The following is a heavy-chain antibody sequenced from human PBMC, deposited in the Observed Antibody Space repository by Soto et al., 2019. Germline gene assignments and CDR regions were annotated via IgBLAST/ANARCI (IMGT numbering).Heavy chain of an antibody. CDR3: ARNGPTNTVLMGWYYYGMDV. J-gene: IGHJ6*02. CDR1: GFPFSSYG. V-gene: IGHV3-33*01. Sequence: QVQLVESGGGVVQPGRSLRLSCAASGFPFSSYGMHWVRQAPGKGLEWVAVIWFDGTNKQYSDSVKGRFSISRDNSRNTLYVQMTSLRAEDTAVYYCARNGPTNTVLMGWYYYGMDVWGQGTTVTVSS. D-gene: IGHD2-8*01. CDR2: IWFDGTNK.